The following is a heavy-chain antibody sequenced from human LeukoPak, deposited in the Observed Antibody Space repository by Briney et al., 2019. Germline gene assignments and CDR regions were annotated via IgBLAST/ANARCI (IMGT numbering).Heavy chain of an antibody. J-gene: IGHJ4*02. CDR3: ARGATMATRHLDY. CDR2: ISYDGSNK. D-gene: IGHD4-23*01. V-gene: IGHV3-30*04. Sequence: PGRSLRLSCAASGFTFSSYAMHWVRQAPGKGLEWVAVISYDGSNKYYADSVKGRFTISRDNAKNSLYLQMNSLRVEDTAVYYCARGATMATRHLDYWGQGTLVTVSS. CDR1: GFTFSSYA.